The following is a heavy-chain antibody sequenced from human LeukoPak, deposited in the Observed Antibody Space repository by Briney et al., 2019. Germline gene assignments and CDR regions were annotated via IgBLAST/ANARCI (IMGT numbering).Heavy chain of an antibody. Sequence: GGSLRLSCAASGFTFSSYGIHWVRQAPGKGLEWVSVIWYDGTYKYYTDSVKGRFTISRDNSKNTLYLQMDSLRVEDTAIYYCARGEVGGTLLDYWGQGTLVTVSS. V-gene: IGHV3-33*01. CDR2: IWYDGTYK. D-gene: IGHD1-26*01. J-gene: IGHJ4*02. CDR3: ARGEVGGTLLDY. CDR1: GFTFSSYG.